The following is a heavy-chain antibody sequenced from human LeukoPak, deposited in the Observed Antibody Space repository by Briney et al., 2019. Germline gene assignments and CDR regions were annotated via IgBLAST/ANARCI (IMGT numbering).Heavy chain of an antibody. J-gene: IGHJ6*03. CDR2: IKSDARSR. Sequence: GGSLRLSCAASGFTFSRYWMHWVRQAPGKGRVWVSRIKSDARSRSYADSVKGRFTISRDNAKNTLYLQMNSLRADDTAVYYCAREGPNYYYSMDVWGKGTTVTISS. CDR3: AREGPNYYYSMDV. V-gene: IGHV3-74*01. CDR1: GFTFSRYW.